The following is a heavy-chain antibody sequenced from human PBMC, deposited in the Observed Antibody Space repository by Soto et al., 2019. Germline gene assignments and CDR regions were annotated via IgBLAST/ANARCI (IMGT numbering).Heavy chain of an antibody. J-gene: IGHJ4*02. CDR1: GFTFDDYA. Sequence: EVQLVESGGGLVQPGRSLRLSCAASGFTFDDYAMHWVRQAPGKGLEWVSGISWNSGSIGYADSVKGRFTISRDNAKNSLYLQMNSLRAEDTALYYCAKGYYGSVRGDSFDYWGQGTLVTVSS. D-gene: IGHD3-10*01. CDR3: AKGYYGSVRGDSFDY. V-gene: IGHV3-9*01. CDR2: ISWNSGSI.